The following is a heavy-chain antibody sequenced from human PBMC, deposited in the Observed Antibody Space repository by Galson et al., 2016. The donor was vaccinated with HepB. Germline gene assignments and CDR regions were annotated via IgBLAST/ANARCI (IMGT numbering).Heavy chain of an antibody. V-gene: IGHV4-31*03. Sequence: LSLTCPVSGGSISSGGYYWSWIRQHPGKGLEWIGYISYSGSTYYNPSLKSRITISVDTSKNQFSLKLSSVTAADTAVYYCARVGLLDLWSGYYVPPFDYWGQGTLVTVSS. CDR1: GGSISSGGYY. CDR2: ISYSGST. J-gene: IGHJ4*02. CDR3: ARVGLLDLWSGYYVPPFDY. D-gene: IGHD3-3*01.